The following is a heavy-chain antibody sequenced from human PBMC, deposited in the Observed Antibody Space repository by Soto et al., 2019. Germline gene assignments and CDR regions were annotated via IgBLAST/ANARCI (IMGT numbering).Heavy chain of an antibody. CDR1: GYTFTGYY. CDR2: INPNSGGT. J-gene: IGHJ6*02. Sequence: ASVKVSCKASGYTFTGYYMHWVRQAPGQGLEWMGWINPNSGGTNYAQKFQGWVTMTRDTSISTAYMELSRLRSEDTAVYYCARSLGYGNYYGMDVWGQGTTVTVSS. CDR3: ARSLGYGNYYGMDV. V-gene: IGHV1-2*04. D-gene: IGHD5-12*01.